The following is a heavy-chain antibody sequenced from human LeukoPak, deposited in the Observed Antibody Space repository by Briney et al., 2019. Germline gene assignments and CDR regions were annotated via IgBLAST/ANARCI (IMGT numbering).Heavy chain of an antibody. CDR3: ARSRRGWELLSY. J-gene: IGHJ4*02. D-gene: IGHD1-26*01. CDR1: GFTFSNYV. CDR2: IRHDGSNK. Sequence: GRSLRLSCAASGFTFSNYVMHWVRQAPGKGLEWVAVIRHDGSNKYYADSVKGRFTISRDNSKNTLYLQMNSLRTEDTAVYYCARSRRGWELLSYWGQGTLVTVSS. V-gene: IGHV3-33*01.